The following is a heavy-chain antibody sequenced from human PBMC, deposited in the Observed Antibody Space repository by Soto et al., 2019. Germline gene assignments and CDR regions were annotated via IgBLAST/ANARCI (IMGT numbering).Heavy chain of an antibody. V-gene: IGHV3-74*01. CDR2: INSDGSST. CDR3: ASGRGYGDYVWVSYRNDY. CDR1: GFTFSSYW. Sequence: EVQLVESGGGLVQPGGSLRLSCAASGFTFSSYWMHWVRQAPGKGLVWVSRINSDGSSTSYADSVKGRFTISRDNAKNKMYLQINSLRAEDTAVYYWASGRGYGDYVWVSYRNDYWGQGTLVTVSS. J-gene: IGHJ4*02. D-gene: IGHD3-16*02.